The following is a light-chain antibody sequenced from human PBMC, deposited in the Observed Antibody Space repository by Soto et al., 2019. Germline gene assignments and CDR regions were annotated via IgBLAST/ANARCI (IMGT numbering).Light chain of an antibody. J-gene: IGLJ1*01. CDR1: NTDVGGYNY. Sequence: QSALTQPASVSGSPGQSITVSCTGTNTDVGGYNYVSWYQHRPGKAPRLMIYEVRNRLSGVSNRFSGSKSGNTASLTISGLQSEDEADYYCTSYTDTSVYVFGTGTKLTVL. CDR2: EVR. V-gene: IGLV2-14*01. CDR3: TSYTDTSVYV.